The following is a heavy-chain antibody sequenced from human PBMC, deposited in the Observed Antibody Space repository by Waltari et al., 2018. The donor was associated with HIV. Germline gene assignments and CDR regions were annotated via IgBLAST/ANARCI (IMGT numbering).Heavy chain of an antibody. CDR2: IIPIFGTA. J-gene: IGHJ4*02. CDR1: GVTFSRYA. D-gene: IGHD3-22*01. CDR3: AREKEDYYDSSGGYFDY. Sequence: QVQLVQSGAEVKKPGSSVTVSCKASGVTFSRYAISWVRQAPGQGLEWMGGIIPIFGTANYAQKFQGRVTITADKSTSTAYMELSSLRSEDTAVYYCAREKEDYYDSSGGYFDYWGQGTLVTVSS. V-gene: IGHV1-69*06.